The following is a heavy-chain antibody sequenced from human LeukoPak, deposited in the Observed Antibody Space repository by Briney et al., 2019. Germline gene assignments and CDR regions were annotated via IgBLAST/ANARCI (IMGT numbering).Heavy chain of an antibody. CDR3: ARDRSGSDSYYYYGMDV. J-gene: IGHJ6*02. D-gene: IGHD1-26*01. CDR2: ISSSGSTI. CDR1: GFTFSDYY. Sequence: GGSLRLSCAASGFTFSDYYMSWIRQAPGKGLEWVSYISSSGSTIYYADSVKGRFTISRDSAKNSLYLQMNSLRAEDTAVYYCARDRSGSDSYYYYGMDVWGQGTTVTVSS. V-gene: IGHV3-11*01.